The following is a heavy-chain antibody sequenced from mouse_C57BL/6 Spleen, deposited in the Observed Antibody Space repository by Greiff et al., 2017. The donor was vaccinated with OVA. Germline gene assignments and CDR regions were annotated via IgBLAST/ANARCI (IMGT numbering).Heavy chain of an antibody. V-gene: IGHV1-42*01. Sequence: VQLQQSGPELVKPGASVKISCKASGYSFTGYYMNWVKQSPEKSLEWIGEINPSTGGTTYNQKFKAKATLTVDKSSSTAYMQLKSLTSEDSAVYYCASLYGNYGFAYWGQGTLVTVSA. J-gene: IGHJ3*01. CDR2: INPSTGGT. D-gene: IGHD2-10*02. CDR1: GYSFTGYY. CDR3: ASLYGNYGFAY.